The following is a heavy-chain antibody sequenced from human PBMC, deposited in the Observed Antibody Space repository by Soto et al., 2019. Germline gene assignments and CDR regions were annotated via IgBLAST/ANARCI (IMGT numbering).Heavy chain of an antibody. Sequence: QVQLVQSGAEVKKPVSSVKVSCKASGGTFSSYAISWVRQAPGQGLEWMGGIIPIFGTANYAQKFQGRVTITADESTSTAYMELSSLRSEDTAVYYCARDRGGNGEDYFDYWGQGTLVTVSS. CDR1: GGTFSSYA. CDR3: ARDRGGNGEDYFDY. CDR2: IIPIFGTA. J-gene: IGHJ4*02. D-gene: IGHD2-15*01. V-gene: IGHV1-69*12.